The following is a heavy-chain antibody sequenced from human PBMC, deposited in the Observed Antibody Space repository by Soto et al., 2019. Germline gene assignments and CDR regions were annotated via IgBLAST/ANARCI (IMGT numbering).Heavy chain of an antibody. J-gene: IGHJ4*02. CDR3: ARATPAGSADF. CDR2: ISYSGSS. V-gene: IGHV4-31*03. CDR1: GGSNIRDGYY. Sequence: TLSLTCTVSGGSNIRDGYYWSWIRQHPGKGPEWIAYISYSGSSYSNPSLKSRVTISADTSKNQFSLRLTSVTAADTAVYFCARATPAGSADFWGQGTLVTVSS. D-gene: IGHD2-2*01.